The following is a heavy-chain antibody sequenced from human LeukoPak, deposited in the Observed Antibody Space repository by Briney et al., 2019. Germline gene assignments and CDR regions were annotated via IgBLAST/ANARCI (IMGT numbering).Heavy chain of an antibody. D-gene: IGHD4-17*01. V-gene: IGHV1-69*13. CDR3: ATYGDYRDFGY. Sequence: ASVKVSCKASGGTFSSYAISWVRQAPGQGLEWMGGIIPIFGTANYAQKFQGRVTITADESTSTAYMELSSLRSEDTAVYYCATYGDYRDFGYWGQGTLVTVSS. CDR2: IIPIFGTA. CDR1: GGTFSSYA. J-gene: IGHJ4*02.